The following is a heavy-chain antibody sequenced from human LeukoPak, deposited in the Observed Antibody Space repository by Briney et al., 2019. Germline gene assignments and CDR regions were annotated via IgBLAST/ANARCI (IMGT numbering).Heavy chain of an antibody. Sequence: PGGSPRLSCAASVFTFEDYGMSWVRQAPGKGLEWVSGINGNGGRTGYADSVKGRFTIPRDNAKNSLYLQMNSLGAEDTALYYCARVGDSTVTYFFDYWGQGTLVTVSS. J-gene: IGHJ4*02. V-gene: IGHV3-20*04. CDR2: INGNGGRT. D-gene: IGHD2-21*02. CDR1: VFTFEDYG. CDR3: ARVGDSTVTYFFDY.